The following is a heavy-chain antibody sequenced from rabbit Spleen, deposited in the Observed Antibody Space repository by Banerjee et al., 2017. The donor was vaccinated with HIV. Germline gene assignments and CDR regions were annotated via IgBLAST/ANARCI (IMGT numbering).Heavy chain of an antibody. Sequence: HLEESGGGLVKPGGSLTLSCKASGFDFTSDYMTWVRQAPGKGLEWIGLIYTAGGTTDYASWVNGRFTISSDNAQNTLYLQLNSLTAADTATYFCARDVSSSGYYRDTRLDLWGQGTLVTVS. CDR3: ARDVSSSGYYRDTRLDL. CDR2: IYTAGGTT. V-gene: IGHV1S7*01. D-gene: IGHD1-1*01. J-gene: IGHJ3*01. CDR1: GFDFTSDY.